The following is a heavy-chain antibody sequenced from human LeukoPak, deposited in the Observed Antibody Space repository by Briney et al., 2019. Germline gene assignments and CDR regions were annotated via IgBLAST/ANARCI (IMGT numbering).Heavy chain of an antibody. D-gene: IGHD6-19*01. J-gene: IGHJ4*02. CDR1: GTSVSTNTYH. Sequence: SETLSLTCTVSGTSVSTNTYHWSWIRQSPGKGLEWLGYIYHTEATSYDPSLKSRVTISLDSSKNQFSLTLNSVTATDTAVYYCARFRGSGWYYFDYWGQGTLVTVSS. CDR3: ARFRGSGWYYFDY. CDR2: IYHTEAT. V-gene: IGHV4-61*01.